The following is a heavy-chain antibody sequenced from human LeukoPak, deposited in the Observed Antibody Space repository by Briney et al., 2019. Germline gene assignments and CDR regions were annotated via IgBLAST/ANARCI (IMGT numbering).Heavy chain of an antibody. D-gene: IGHD3-3*01. Sequence: GRSLRLSCAASGFTFSSYGMHWVRQAPGKGLEWVAVIWYGGSNKYYADSVKGRFTISRDNSKNTLYLQMNSLRAEDTAVYYCAKGGDTIFGVVPYYYYYMDVWGKGTTVTVSS. CDR2: IWYGGSNK. V-gene: IGHV3-33*06. CDR1: GFTFSSYG. J-gene: IGHJ6*03. CDR3: AKGGDTIFGVVPYYYYYMDV.